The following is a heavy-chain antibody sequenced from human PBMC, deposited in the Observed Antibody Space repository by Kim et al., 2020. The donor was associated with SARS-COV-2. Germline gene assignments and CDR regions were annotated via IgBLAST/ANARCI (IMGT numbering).Heavy chain of an antibody. J-gene: IGHJ6*01. D-gene: IGHD3-16*01. Sequence: GGSLRLSCATSGFTFSSYWVHWVRQAPGKGLVWVSRINMDGSNTDHADSVKGRFTISRENAKNTLYLPMNSLRAEDPAVYYCARGGVSGSYAGVNYGLDVWGQGTTVPVSS. CDR3: ARGGVSGSYAGVNYGLDV. CDR2: INMDGSNT. CDR1: GFTFSSYW. V-gene: IGHV3-74*01.